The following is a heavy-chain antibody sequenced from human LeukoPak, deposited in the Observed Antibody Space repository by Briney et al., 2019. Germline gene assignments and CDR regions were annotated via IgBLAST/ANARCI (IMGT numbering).Heavy chain of an antibody. J-gene: IGHJ4*02. CDR1: GFTFSSYA. CDR3: AKAGGGYSYADFDY. Sequence: GGSLRLSCAASGFTFSSYAMSWVRQAPGKGLEWVSAISGSGGSAYYADSVKGRFTISRDNSKNTLYLQMNSLRAEDTAVYYCAKAGGGYSYADFDYWGQGTLVTVSS. V-gene: IGHV3-23*01. D-gene: IGHD5-18*01. CDR2: ISGSGGSA.